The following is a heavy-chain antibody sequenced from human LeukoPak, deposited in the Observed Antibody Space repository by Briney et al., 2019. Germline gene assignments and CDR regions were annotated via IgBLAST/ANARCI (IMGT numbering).Heavy chain of an antibody. CDR3: ARDIYGGNPRTDY. CDR1: GFTFNTYS. Sequence: GGSLRLSCAASGFTFNTYSMNWVRQAPGKGLAWISYISSSGDTIYYAESVQGRSTISRDNAKSSLYLQMNSLRDEDTGVYYCARDIYGGNPRTDYWGPGTLVTVSS. D-gene: IGHD4-23*01. V-gene: IGHV3-48*02. J-gene: IGHJ4*02. CDR2: ISSSGDTI.